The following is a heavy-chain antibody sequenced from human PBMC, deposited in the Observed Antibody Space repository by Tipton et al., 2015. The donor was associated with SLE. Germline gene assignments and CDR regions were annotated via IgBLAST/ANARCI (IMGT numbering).Heavy chain of an antibody. CDR2: INTNTGNP. J-gene: IGHJ3*02. V-gene: IGHV7-4-1*02. Sequence: QLVQSGSELKNPGAPVKVSCKSSGYTFTRYAMNWVRQAPGQGLEWMGRINTNTGNPTYAQDFTGRFVLSLDTSVSTAYLQISSLKAEDTAVYYCARLNWGTNAFDIWGRGTVVTVSA. CDR3: ARLNWGTNAFDI. CDR1: GYTFTRYA. D-gene: IGHD7-27*01.